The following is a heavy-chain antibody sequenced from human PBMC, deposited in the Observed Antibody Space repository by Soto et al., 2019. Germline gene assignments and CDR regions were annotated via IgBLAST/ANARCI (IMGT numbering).Heavy chain of an antibody. J-gene: IGHJ5*02. CDR1: GGSISSGGYS. CDR2: IYHSGST. Sequence: QLQLQESGSGLVKPSQTLSLTCAVSGGSISSGGYSWSWIRQPPGKGLEWIGYIYHSGSTYYNPSLKXRXTISVXRXXXXXSLKLSSVTSADTAVYYCARVPTPWGQGTLVTVSS. V-gene: IGHV4-30-2*01. CDR3: ARVPTP.